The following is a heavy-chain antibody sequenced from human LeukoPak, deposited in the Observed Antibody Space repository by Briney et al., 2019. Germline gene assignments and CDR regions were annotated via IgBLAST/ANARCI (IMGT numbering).Heavy chain of an antibody. CDR1: GFTFNNYA. CDR3: AQWSRYFDY. V-gene: IGHV3-23*01. D-gene: IGHD1-26*01. J-gene: IGHJ4*02. Sequence: GGSLRLPCVASGFTFNNYAMTWVRQAPGKGLEWVSAISGSGYSTYYADSVKGRFTISRDNSKNTLYLQMNSLRAEDTALYFCAQWSRYFDYWGQGTLVTVPS. CDR2: ISGSGYST.